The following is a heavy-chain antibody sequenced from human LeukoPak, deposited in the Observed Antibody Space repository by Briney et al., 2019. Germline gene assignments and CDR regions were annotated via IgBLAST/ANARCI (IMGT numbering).Heavy chain of an antibody. Sequence: SETLSLTCTVSGGSISSYYWSWIRQPPGKGLEWIGYIYTSGSTNYNPSLKSRVTISVDTSKNQLSLKLSSVTAADTAVYYCARAPRYYYYYMDVWGKGTTVTVSS. V-gene: IGHV4-4*09. CDR1: GGSISSYY. J-gene: IGHJ6*03. CDR2: IYTSGST. CDR3: ARAPRYYYYYMDV.